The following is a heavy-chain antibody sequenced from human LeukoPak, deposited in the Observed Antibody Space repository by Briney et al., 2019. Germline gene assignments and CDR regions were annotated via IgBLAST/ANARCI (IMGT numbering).Heavy chain of an antibody. CDR3: ARADSSGYYGSYYFDY. J-gene: IGHJ4*02. Sequence: GGSLRLSCAASGFTVSSNYMSWVRQAPGKGLEWVSVIYSSGSTYYADSVKGRFTISRDNSKNTLYLQMNSLRAEDTAVYYCARADSSGYYGSYYFDYWGQGTLVTVSS. D-gene: IGHD3-22*01. CDR1: GFTVSSNY. CDR2: IYSSGST. V-gene: IGHV3-66*02.